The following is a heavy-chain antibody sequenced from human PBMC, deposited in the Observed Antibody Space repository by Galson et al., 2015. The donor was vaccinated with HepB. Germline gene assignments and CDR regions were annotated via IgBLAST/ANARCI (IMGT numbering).Heavy chain of an antibody. V-gene: IGHV3-30-3*01. CDR2: ISYDGCNK. CDR1: GFTFSSYA. Sequence: SLRLSCAASGFTFSSYAMHWVRQAPGKGLEWVAVISYDGCNKYYADSVKGRFTISRDNSKNTLYLQMNSLRAEDTAVYYCAREGIEDYDFWSGYFRAFDIWGQGTMVTVSS. D-gene: IGHD3-3*01. J-gene: IGHJ3*02. CDR3: AREGIEDYDFWSGYFRAFDI.